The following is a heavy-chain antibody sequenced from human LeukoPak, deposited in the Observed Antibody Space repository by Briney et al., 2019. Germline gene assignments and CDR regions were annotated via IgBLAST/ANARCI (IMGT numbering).Heavy chain of an antibody. CDR2: INHSGST. CDR1: GGSFSGYN. CDR3: ARGSRKGPIIRRFLDRALDI. Sequence: SETLSLTCAVYGGSFSGYNWSWIRQPPGKGLEWIGEINHSGSTNYNPSLKSRVTISVDTSKNQFSLKLSSVTAADTAVYYCARGSRKGPIIRRFLDRALDIWGQGTMVTVSS. D-gene: IGHD3-3*01. V-gene: IGHV4-34*01. J-gene: IGHJ3*02.